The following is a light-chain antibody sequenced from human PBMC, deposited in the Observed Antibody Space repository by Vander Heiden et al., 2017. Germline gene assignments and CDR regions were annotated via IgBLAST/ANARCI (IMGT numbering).Light chain of an antibody. J-gene: IGKJ2*01. CDR2: AAS. V-gene: IGKV3-15*01. Sequence: EIVMTQSSLTLSVSPGVRATLSCRAGQNIDSTLAWYQQKPGQAPRLLISAASTRATDGPARCSGSGSGTDFNLTINNLQSEDFLVYYCQQYQDWPFTFGQGTKPEI. CDR3: QQYQDWPFT. CDR1: QNIDST.